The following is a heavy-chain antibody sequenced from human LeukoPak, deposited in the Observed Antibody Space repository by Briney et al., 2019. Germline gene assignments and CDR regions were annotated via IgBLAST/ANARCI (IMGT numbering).Heavy chain of an antibody. Sequence: GASVNVSCKASGGTFSSYAISWVRQAPGQGLEWMGGIIPIFGTANYAQKFQGRVTITADESTSTAYMELSSLRSEDTAVYYCARGYCSSTSCYDGSYYYYMDVWGKGTTVTVSS. D-gene: IGHD2-2*01. V-gene: IGHV1-69*13. CDR2: IIPIFGTA. CDR1: GGTFSSYA. CDR3: ARGYCSSTSCYDGSYYYYMDV. J-gene: IGHJ6*03.